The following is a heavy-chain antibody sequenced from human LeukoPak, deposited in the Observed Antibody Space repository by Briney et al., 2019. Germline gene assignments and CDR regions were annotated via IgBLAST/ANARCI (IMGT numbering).Heavy chain of an antibody. Sequence: GGSLRLSCAASGFTFSSYAMHWVRQAPGKGLEWVAVISYDGSNKCYADSVKGRFTISRDNSKNTLYLQMNSLRAEDTAVYYCTRGLSTSHRTFDYWGQGTLVTVSS. V-gene: IGHV3-30-3*01. CDR1: GFTFSSYA. CDR3: TRGLSTSHRTFDY. J-gene: IGHJ4*02. CDR2: ISYDGSNK. D-gene: IGHD2-2*01.